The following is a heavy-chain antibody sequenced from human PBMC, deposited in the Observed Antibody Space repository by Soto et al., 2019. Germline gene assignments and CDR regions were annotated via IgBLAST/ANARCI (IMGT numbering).Heavy chain of an antibody. CDR2: IYTSGST. D-gene: IGHD6-13*01. CDR3: ARASGIAAAGTSPLYYYYGMDV. CDR1: GGSISSNY. V-gene: IGHV4-4*07. J-gene: IGHJ6*02. Sequence: SETLSLTCTVSGGSISSNYWSWIRQPAGKGLEWIGRIYTSGSTTYNPSLKRRVTMSVDTSKNQFSLRLSSVTAADTAVYYCARASGIAAAGTSPLYYYYGMDVWGQGTTVT.